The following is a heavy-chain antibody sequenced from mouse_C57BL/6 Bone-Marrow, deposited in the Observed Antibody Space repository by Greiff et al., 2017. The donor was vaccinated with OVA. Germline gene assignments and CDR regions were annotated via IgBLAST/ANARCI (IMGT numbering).Heavy chain of an antibody. CDR3: ARGGLRRSYYFDY. CDR1: GYAFSSYW. CDR2: IYPGDGDT. V-gene: IGHV1-80*01. J-gene: IGHJ2*01. D-gene: IGHD2-4*01. Sequence: QVQLQQSGAELVKPGASVKISCKASGYAFSSYWMNWVKQRPGKGLEWIGQIYPGDGDTNYNGKFKGKATLTADKSSSTAYMQLISLTSEDSAVYFCARGGLRRSYYFDYWGQGTTLTVSS.